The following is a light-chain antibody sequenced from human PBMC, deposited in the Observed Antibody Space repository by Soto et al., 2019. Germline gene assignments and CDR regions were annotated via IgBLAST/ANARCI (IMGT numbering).Light chain of an antibody. CDR1: QSVTSNY. CDR2: NAY. V-gene: IGKV3-11*01. Sequence: EIVLTQSPGTLSLSPGERATLSCGASQSVTSNYLAWYQQKPGQAPRLLIYNAYNRATGIPARFSGSGSGTDFTLTISSLEPEDFAVYYCQQRSNWPPITFGQGTRLEIK. CDR3: QQRSNWPPIT. J-gene: IGKJ5*01.